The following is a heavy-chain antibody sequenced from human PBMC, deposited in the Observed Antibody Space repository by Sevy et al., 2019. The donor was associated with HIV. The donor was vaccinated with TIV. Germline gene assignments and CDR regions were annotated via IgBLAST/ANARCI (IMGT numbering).Heavy chain of an antibody. D-gene: IGHD3-10*01. CDR1: GYTFNKYG. J-gene: IGHJ4*02. Sequence: ASVKVSCKTSGYTFNKYGISWVREAPGQGLEWMGWISVYGETNYAQKVQDRLTVTTDTSTATAYMELRSLRSDDTAVYYCARGLYFDFGAYWGQGTLVTVSS. CDR2: ISVYGET. CDR3: ARGLYFDFGAY. V-gene: IGHV1-18*01.